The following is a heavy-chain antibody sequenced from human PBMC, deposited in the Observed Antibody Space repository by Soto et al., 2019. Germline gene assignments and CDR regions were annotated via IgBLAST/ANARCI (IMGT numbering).Heavy chain of an antibody. D-gene: IGHD4-17*01. CDR2: IYYSGRT. Sequence: SETLSLTCTVSGGSISPYYWSWIRQPPGKGLEWIGFIYYSGRTSYNPSLKSRVTISVDTSKNQFSLNLSSVTAADTAVYYCARDLRFQGHDYADYLGYGMDVWGQGATVTVS. J-gene: IGHJ6*02. V-gene: IGHV4-59*01. CDR3: ARDLRFQGHDYADYLGYGMDV. CDR1: GGSISPYY.